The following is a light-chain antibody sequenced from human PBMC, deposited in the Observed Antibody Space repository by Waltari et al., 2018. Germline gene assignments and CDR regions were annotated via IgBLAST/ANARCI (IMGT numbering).Light chain of an antibody. CDR2: QDT. V-gene: IGLV3-1*01. CDR3: QAWDSSTYHVV. Sequence: SYELTQPPSVSVSPGQTASIPCSGDKLGDKYACWYQQKPGQSPVLVLYQDTKRPSGILERFSGSNSGNTATLTISGTQAMDGADYYCQAWDSSTYHVVFGGGTKLTVL. CDR1: KLGDKY. J-gene: IGLJ2*01.